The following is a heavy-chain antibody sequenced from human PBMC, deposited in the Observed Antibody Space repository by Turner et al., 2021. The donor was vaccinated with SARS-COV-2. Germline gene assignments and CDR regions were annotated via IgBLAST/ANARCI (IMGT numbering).Heavy chain of an antibody. CDR2: IYYSGST. Sequence: QLPLQESGPGLVKPSETLSLTCHVSGGSISSSSYYWGWIRQPPGKGLEWIGSIYYSGSTYNNSSLKSRVTMSVDTSKNQFSLKLTSVTAADTAVYYCARHSPELRGDFFDYWGQGTLVTVSS. CDR1: GGSISSSSYY. CDR3: ARHSPELRGDFFDY. D-gene: IGHD1-26*01. V-gene: IGHV4-39*01. J-gene: IGHJ4*02.